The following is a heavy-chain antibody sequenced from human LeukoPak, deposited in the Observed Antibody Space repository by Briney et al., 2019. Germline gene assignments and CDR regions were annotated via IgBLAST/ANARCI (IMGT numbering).Heavy chain of an antibody. CDR3: ARHLPCSSTSCYTEFYWFDP. V-gene: IGHV4-34*01. CDR2: INHGGST. J-gene: IGHJ5*02. D-gene: IGHD2-2*02. Sequence: SETLSLTCAVYGGSFSGYYWSWIRQPPGKGLEWIGEINHGGSTNYNPSLKSRVTISVDTSKNQFSLKLSSVTAADTAVYYCARHLPCSSTSCYTEFYWFDPWGQGTLVTVSS. CDR1: GGSFSGYY.